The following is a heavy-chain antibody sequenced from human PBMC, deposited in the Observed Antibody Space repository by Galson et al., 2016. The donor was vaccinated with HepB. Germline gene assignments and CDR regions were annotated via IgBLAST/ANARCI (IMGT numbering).Heavy chain of an antibody. D-gene: IGHD1-26*01. J-gene: IGHJ5*02. CDR1: GYTFPYYH. Sequence: SVKVSCKASGYTFPYYHIHWVRQAPGQGLEWMGTINPDTGHTTYAQKFQGGVTMTRDTSTTTVYMDLSSLTSEDTAVYYCARGLGATVGAIGTRVDPWGQGTLVTVSS. V-gene: IGHV1-46*01. CDR2: INPDTGHT. CDR3: ARGLGATVGAIGTRVDP.